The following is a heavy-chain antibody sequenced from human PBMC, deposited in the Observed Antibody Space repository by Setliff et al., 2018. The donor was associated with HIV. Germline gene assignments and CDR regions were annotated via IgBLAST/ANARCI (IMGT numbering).Heavy chain of an antibody. D-gene: IGHD3-3*02. CDR2: IYHTGTT. V-gene: IGHV4-59*01. CDR3: GRHPPTSDYNYNLIFDYYYYMDV. J-gene: IGHJ6*03. CDR1: GASISTDY. Sequence: PSETLSLTCTVSGASISTDYWSWIRQSPGKGLEWIGYIYHTGTTNYSPSLESRVTISIDTSKNQFSLNLRSVTAADTATYYCGRHPPTSDYNYNLIFDYYYYMDVWGKGTTVTVSS.